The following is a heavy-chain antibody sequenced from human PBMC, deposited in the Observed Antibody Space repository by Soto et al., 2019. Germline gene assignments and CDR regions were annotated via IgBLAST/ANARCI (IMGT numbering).Heavy chain of an antibody. D-gene: IGHD2-21*02. CDR3: ARAGYCGGDCYSYYYYYGTDV. Sequence: PGESLKISCKGSGYSFTSYWIGWVRQMPGKGLEWMGIIYPGDSDTRYSPSFQGQVTISADKSISTAYLQLSSLKASDTAMYYCARAGYCGGDCYSYYYYYGTDVWGQGTMVTVSS. J-gene: IGHJ6*02. V-gene: IGHV5-51*01. CDR2: IYPGDSDT. CDR1: GYSFTSYW.